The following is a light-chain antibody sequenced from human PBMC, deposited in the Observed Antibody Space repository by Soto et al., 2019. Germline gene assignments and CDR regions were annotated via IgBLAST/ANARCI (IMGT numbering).Light chain of an antibody. CDR1: QSVRTY. Sequence: EIVLTQSPVTLSLSPGERATLSCRASQSVRTYLAWYQVKPGQAHRLLIYDASRSASGVPARFSGSGSGTDCTLAICILEPEDFSRYYGQQRNTWPPITFGLGTRLEIK. J-gene: IGKJ5*01. CDR2: DAS. V-gene: IGKV3-11*01. CDR3: QQRNTWPPIT.